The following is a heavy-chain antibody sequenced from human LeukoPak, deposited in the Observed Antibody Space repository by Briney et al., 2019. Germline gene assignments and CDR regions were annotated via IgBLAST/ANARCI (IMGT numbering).Heavy chain of an antibody. CDR2: IYASGST. CDR3: ARGGGAYLRFDP. J-gene: IGHJ5*01. D-gene: IGHD2/OR15-2a*01. V-gene: IGHV4-4*07. Sequence: SETLSLTCTISGGSISNYYWSWIRQPAGKGLEWIGRIYASGSTNYNPSPKSRVTMSVDTSKNQFSLKLSSVTAPDTAVYYCARGGGAYLRFDPWGQGTLVTVSS. CDR1: GGSISNYY.